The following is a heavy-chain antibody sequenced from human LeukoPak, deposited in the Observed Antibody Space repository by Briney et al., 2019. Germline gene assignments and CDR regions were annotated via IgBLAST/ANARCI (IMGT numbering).Heavy chain of an antibody. V-gene: IGHV3-30*18. Sequence: GRSLRLSCAASGFTFSSYGMHWVRQAPGKGLEWVAVISYDGSNKYYADSVKGRFTISRDNSKNTLYLQMNSLRAEDTAVYYCAKSIVVVPAAMGVVRGALFDYWGQGTLVTVSS. J-gene: IGHJ4*02. CDR2: ISYDGSNK. CDR1: GFTFSSYG. D-gene: IGHD2-2*01. CDR3: AKSIVVVPAAMGVVRGALFDY.